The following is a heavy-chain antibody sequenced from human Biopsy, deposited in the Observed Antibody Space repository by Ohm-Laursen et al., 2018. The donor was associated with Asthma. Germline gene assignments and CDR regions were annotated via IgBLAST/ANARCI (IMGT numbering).Heavy chain of an antibody. CDR1: GGTFSRYA. D-gene: IGHD1-26*01. CDR2: IIPVFGTS. J-gene: IGHJ4*02. CDR3: AGAGALIVGATMGY. V-gene: IGHV1-69*13. Sequence: SVKVSCKASGGTFSRYAISWVRQAPGQGLEWMGGIIPVFGTSNYAQKFQGRVTFTADGSTSSAYMELSSLRSEDTAVYYCAGAGALIVGATMGYWGQGTLVTVSS.